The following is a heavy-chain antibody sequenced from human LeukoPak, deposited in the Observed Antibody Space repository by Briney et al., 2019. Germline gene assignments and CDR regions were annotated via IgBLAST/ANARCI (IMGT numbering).Heavy chain of an antibody. Sequence: PRGSLRHSCAASGFTFRKYGMSWVRQAPGKGLEWVSVVGDSAETTHYADSVKGRFFISRDNSKNTVHLQMNSLRAEDTALYYCVKDSFILEGGVGSDDGFAVWGPATMVTVSS. J-gene: IGHJ3*01. CDR3: VKDSFILEGGVGSDDGFAV. CDR2: VGDSAETT. D-gene: IGHD3-3*01. V-gene: IGHV3-23*01. CDR1: GFTFRKYG.